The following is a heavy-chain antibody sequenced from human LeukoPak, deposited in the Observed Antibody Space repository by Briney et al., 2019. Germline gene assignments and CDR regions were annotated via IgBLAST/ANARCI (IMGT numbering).Heavy chain of an antibody. CDR2: ISGSGGST. CDR3: AKGDENYYDSSGYPPPFDY. D-gene: IGHD3-22*01. J-gene: IGHJ4*02. CDR1: GFTFSSYS. Sequence: GGSLRLSCAASGFTFSSYSMNWVRQAPGKGLEWVSAISGSGGSTYYADSVKGRFTISRDNSKNTLYLQMNSLRAEDTAVYYCAKGDENYYDSSGYPPPFDYWGQGTLVTVSS. V-gene: IGHV3-23*01.